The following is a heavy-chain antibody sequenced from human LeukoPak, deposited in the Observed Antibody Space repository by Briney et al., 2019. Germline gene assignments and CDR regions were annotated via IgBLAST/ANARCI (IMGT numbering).Heavy chain of an antibody. CDR2: IYYSGST. V-gene: IGHV4-59*01. J-gene: IGHJ3*02. D-gene: IGHD2-2*01. Sequence: SETLSLTCTVSGGSISSYYWSWIRQPPGKGLEWIGYIYYSGSTNYNPSLKSRVTISVDTSKNQFSLKLSSVTAADTAVYFCARTLLPATVGAFDIWGQGTVVTVSS. CDR1: GGSISSYY. CDR3: ARTLLPATVGAFDI.